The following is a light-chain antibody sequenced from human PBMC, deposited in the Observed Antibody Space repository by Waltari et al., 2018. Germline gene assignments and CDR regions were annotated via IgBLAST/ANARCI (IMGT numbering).Light chain of an antibody. CDR3: GTWDSSLSGAV. V-gene: IGLV1-51*02. CDR2: ENT. Sequence: QSVLTQPPSVSAAPGQRVTISCSGGSPNIGNNYVSWYRQFPGTAPKLPSYENTERASGIPGRFFGSKSGTSATLDITGLQAGDEADYYCGTWDSSLSGAVFGGGTHLTVL. CDR1: SPNIGNNY. J-gene: IGLJ7*01.